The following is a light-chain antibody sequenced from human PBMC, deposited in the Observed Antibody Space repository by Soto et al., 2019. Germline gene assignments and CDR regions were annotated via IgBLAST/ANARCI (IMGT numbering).Light chain of an antibody. V-gene: IGLV2-11*01. CDR1: SSDVGIYNY. Sequence: QSALTQPASVSGSPGQSIAISCTGSSSDVGIYNYVSWYQQHPGKVPKLMIYDVTKRPSGVPDRFSGSKFGNTASLTISGLQAEDEADYYCCSYAGSYTLYVFGTGTKVTVL. CDR3: CSYAGSYTLYV. CDR2: DVT. J-gene: IGLJ1*01.